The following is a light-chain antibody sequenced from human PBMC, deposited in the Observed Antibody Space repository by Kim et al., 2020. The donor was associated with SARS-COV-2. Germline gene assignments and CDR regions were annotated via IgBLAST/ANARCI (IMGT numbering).Light chain of an antibody. J-gene: IGLJ1*01. CDR2: RNN. CDR3: AAWDDSLSGPCYV. V-gene: IGLV1-47*01. CDR1: SPNIGSNF. Sequence: VTIPCSGSSPNIGSNFVIWYQQLPGTAPKLLIYRNNPRPSGVPDRFSGSKSGTSASLAISGLRSEDEADYYCAAWDDSLSGPCYVFGTGTKVTVL.